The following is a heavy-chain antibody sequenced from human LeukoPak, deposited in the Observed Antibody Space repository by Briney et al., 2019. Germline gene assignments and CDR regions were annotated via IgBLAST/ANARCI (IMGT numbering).Heavy chain of an antibody. CDR3: AREPAAGGYYYYGMDV. J-gene: IGHJ6*02. D-gene: IGHD6-13*01. Sequence: GSSVKVSCKASGGTFSSYAISRVRQAPGQGLEWMGRIIPILGIANYAQKFQGRVTITADKSTSTAYMELSSLRSEDTAVYYCAREPAAGGYYYYGMDVWGQGTTVTVSS. V-gene: IGHV1-69*04. CDR2: IIPILGIA. CDR1: GGTFSSYA.